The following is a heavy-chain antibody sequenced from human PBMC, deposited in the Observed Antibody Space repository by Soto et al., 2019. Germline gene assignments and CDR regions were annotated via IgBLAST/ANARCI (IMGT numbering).Heavy chain of an antibody. J-gene: IGHJ4*02. D-gene: IGHD3-10*01. Sequence: PGGSLRLSCAASGFTFSSYGMHWVRQAPGKGLEWVAVISYDGSNKYYADSVKGRFTISRDNSKNTLYLQMNSLRAEDTAVYYCAKGLTMVRGVKGGYFDYWGQGTLVTVS. CDR3: AKGLTMVRGVKGGYFDY. CDR2: ISYDGSNK. CDR1: GFTFSSYG. V-gene: IGHV3-30*18.